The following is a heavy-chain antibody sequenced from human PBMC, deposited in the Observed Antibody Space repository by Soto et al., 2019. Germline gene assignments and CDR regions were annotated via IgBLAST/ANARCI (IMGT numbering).Heavy chain of an antibody. Sequence: PGGSLRLSCAASGFTFSSYSMNWVRQAPGKGLEWVSSISTTNSFIYSADSVKGRFTISRDNAKNSLYLQMNSLRAEDTAVYYCAREGSLDVDSVSNCFEYWGPGTLVTVSS. D-gene: IGHD4-17*01. V-gene: IGHV3-21*01. CDR1: GFTFSSYS. CDR2: ISTTNSFI. CDR3: AREGSLDVDSVSNCFEY. J-gene: IGHJ4*02.